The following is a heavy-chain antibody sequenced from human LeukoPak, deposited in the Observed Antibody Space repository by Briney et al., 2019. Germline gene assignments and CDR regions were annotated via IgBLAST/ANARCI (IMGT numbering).Heavy chain of an antibody. CDR2: IYTSGST. V-gene: IGHV4-61*02. Sequence: PSQTLSLTCTVSGGSISSGSYYWSWIRQPAGKGLEWIGRIYTSGSTNYNPSLKSRVTISVDTSKSQFSLKLSSVTAADTAVYYCARFHYYDSSGYYWNAFDIWGQGTMVTVSS. CDR1: GGSISSGSYY. CDR3: ARFHYYDSSGYYWNAFDI. J-gene: IGHJ3*02. D-gene: IGHD3-22*01.